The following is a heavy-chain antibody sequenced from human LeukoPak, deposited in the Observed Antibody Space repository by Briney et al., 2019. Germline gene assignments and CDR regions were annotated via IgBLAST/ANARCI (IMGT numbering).Heavy chain of an antibody. V-gene: IGHV4-39*01. CDR2: IYKTGNT. Sequence: SETLSLTCTVSGGSISSTTYYWAWIRQPPGEGLEWIGSIYKTGNTNYSPSLKSRVFISVDTSNNQFSLKLSSVTAADTAVYYCARLLVRHSSWPQVTPYYYYYYMDVWGKGTTVTISS. D-gene: IGHD6-13*01. J-gene: IGHJ6*03. CDR1: GGSISSTTYY. CDR3: ARLLVRHSSWPQVTPYYYYYYMDV.